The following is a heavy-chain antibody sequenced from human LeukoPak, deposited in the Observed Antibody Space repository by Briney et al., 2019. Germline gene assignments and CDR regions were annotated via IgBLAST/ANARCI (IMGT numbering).Heavy chain of an antibody. J-gene: IGHJ2*01. CDR2: INHSGST. CDR3: ARLPGFWSGYVYWYFDL. CDR1: GGSFSGYY. Sequence: SETLSLTCAVYGGSFSGYYWSWIRQPPGKGLEWIGEINHSGSTNYNPSLKSRVTISVDTSKNQFSLKLSSVTAADTAVYYCARLPGFWSGYVYWYFDLWGRGTLVTVSS. D-gene: IGHD3-3*01. V-gene: IGHV4-34*01.